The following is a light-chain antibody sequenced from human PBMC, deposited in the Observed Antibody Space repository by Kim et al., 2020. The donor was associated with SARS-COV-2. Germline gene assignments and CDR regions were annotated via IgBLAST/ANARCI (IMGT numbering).Light chain of an antibody. CDR1: KLGDKY. J-gene: IGLJ2*01. Sequence: SVSPEQTASVNCSGDKLGDKYDCWYQQKPGRSPVLVNYQDSRRPSGIPERFSGSNSGNTATLTISGTQAMDEADYYCQAWDSSAVVFGGGTQLTVL. CDR2: QDS. CDR3: QAWDSSAVV. V-gene: IGLV3-1*01.